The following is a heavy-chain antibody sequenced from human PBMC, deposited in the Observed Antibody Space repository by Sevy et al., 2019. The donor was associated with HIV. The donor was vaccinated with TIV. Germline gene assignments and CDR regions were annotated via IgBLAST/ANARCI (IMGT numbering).Heavy chain of an antibody. CDR2: IYYSGNT. J-gene: IGHJ5*02. D-gene: IGHD6-13*01. V-gene: IGHV4-39*01. CDR1: GGSISSSSYY. CDR3: ARQEAGSWDNWFDP. Sequence: SETLSLTCTVSGGSISSSSYYWGWIRQPPGKGLEWIGTIYYSGNTYYNPSLKSRVTISVDTSKNQFALRLSSVTAADTAVYYCARQEAGSWDNWFDPWGQGTLVTVSS.